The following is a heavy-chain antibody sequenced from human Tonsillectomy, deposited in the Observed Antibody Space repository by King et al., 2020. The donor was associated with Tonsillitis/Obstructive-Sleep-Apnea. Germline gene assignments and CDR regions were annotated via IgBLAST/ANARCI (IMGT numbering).Heavy chain of an antibody. D-gene: IGHD5/OR15-5a*01. V-gene: IGHV5-10-1*03. J-gene: IGHJ5*02. CDR1: GYSFTSYW. CDR3: ARTACLRVDDNSFDP. Sequence: QLVQSGAEVKKPGESLRISCKGSGYSFTSYWITWVRQMPGKGLEWMGRIDPSDSYTNYSPSFQGHVTISADKSISTAYLQWSSLKASDTSMYYCARTACLRVDDNSFDPWGQGTLVTVSS. CDR2: IDPSDSYT.